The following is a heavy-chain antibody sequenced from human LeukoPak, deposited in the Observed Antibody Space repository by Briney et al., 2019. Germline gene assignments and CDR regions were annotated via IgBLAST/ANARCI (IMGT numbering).Heavy chain of an antibody. CDR3: ARGSWFGELLYDYFDY. CDR2: IWYDGSNK. D-gene: IGHD3-10*01. J-gene: IGHJ4*02. V-gene: IGHV3-33*01. Sequence: PGRSLRLSCAASGFTFSSYGMHWVRQAPGKGLEWVAVIWYDGSNKYYADSVKGRFTISRDNSKNTLYLQMNSLRAEDTAVYYCARGSWFGELLYDYFDYWGQGTLVTVSS. CDR1: GFTFSSYG.